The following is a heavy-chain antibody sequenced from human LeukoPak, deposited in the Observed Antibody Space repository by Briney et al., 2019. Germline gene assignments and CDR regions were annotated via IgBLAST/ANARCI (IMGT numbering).Heavy chain of an antibody. CDR3: ARDGSYKLDY. D-gene: IGHD1-26*01. J-gene: IGHJ4*02. CDR1: GLTFSSAW. Sequence: GGSLRLSCAASGLTFSSAWMHWVRQTPGKRLVWISRIRSDGTATYADSVRGRFTISRDNAKNTLYLQMNNLRADDTGIYHCARDGSYKLDYWGQGALVTVSS. CDR2: IRSDGTA. V-gene: IGHV3-74*01.